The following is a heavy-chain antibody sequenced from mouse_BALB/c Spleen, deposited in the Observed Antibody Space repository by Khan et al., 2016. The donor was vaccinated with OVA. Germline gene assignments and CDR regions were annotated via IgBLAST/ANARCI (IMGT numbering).Heavy chain of an antibody. CDR1: GFSLTTYG. CDR3: ARNYDDDEGLAY. J-gene: IGHJ3*01. V-gene: IGHV2-2*02. D-gene: IGHD2-4*01. CDR2: IWSGGST. Sequence: QVQLKQSGPGLVQPSQSLSITCTVSGFSLTTYGVHWVRQSPGKGLEWLGVIWSGGSTDYNAAFISRLSIRKDSSKSQVFFKMNSLQVNDTAIYYYARNYDDDEGLAYWGQGTLVTVSA.